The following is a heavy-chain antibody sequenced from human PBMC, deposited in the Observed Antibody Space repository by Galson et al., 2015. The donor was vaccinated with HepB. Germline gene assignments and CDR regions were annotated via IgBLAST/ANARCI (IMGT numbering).Heavy chain of an antibody. CDR2: ISAYNGNT. D-gene: IGHD6-13*01. Sequence: QSGAEMKKPGASVKVSCRASGYTFTSYGITWVRQAPGQGLEWMGWISAYNGNTNYTQNLQSRVTTTTDTSTSTAYMELRSLRSEDTAVYYCARGAAAGHPAGYFDLWGRGTLVTVSS. CDR3: ARGAAAGHPAGYFDL. V-gene: IGHV1-18*01. CDR1: GYTFTSYG. J-gene: IGHJ2*01.